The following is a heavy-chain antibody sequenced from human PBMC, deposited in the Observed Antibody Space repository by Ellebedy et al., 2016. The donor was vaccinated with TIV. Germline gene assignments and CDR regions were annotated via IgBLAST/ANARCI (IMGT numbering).Heavy chain of an antibody. CDR2: ISSSGNYR. J-gene: IGHJ4*02. V-gene: IGHV3-21*01. D-gene: IGHD2-15*01. Sequence: GESLKISCAASGFTFSDYSMNWVRQAPGKGLEWVSSISSSGNYRYHGDSVRARFAISRDNAGGSLWLQMTSLRAEDTALYYCAREFDIGQPSAFDYWGQGILVTVSS. CDR3: AREFDIGQPSAFDY. CDR1: GFTFSDYS.